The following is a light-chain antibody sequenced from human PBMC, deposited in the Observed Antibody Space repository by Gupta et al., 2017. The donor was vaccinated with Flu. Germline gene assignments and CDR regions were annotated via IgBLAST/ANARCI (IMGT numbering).Light chain of an antibody. CDR1: QVIITY. J-gene: IGKJ3*01. CDR2: DAS. CDR3: QQRGNWPPPFT. V-gene: IGKV3-11*01. Sequence: EVVLTPSPATLALSPGERATLSCRASQVIITYLAWYQQKPGQTPRLLIYDASKRATGIPARFSGSGSGTDFTLSISSLEPEDFAVYYCQQRGNWPPPFTFGPGTKVDIK.